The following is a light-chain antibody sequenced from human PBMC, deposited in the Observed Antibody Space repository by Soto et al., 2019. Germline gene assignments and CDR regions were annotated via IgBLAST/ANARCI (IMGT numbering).Light chain of an antibody. Sequence: EIVLTQSPGTLSLSPGERATLSCRASQSVSSSSLGWYQQRPGQAPRLLIYGASSRATGIPDRFSGSGSVTDFTLTISRLEPEDFAVYYCQQYDNSPFTFGQGTKLETK. CDR1: QSVSSSS. CDR3: QQYDNSPFT. CDR2: GAS. J-gene: IGKJ2*01. V-gene: IGKV3-20*01.